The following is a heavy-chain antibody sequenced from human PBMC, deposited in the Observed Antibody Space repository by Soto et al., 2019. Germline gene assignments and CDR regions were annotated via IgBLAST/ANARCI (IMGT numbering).Heavy chain of an antibody. CDR1: GFTFSGYS. V-gene: IGHV3-48*01. CDR2: ITSTSTT. Sequence: PGGSLRLSCAAAGFTFSGYSMYWVRQAPGKGLEWVSKITSTSTTYYADSVKGRFTISRDNAKNSLYLQMNSLRAEDTAVYYCARDYMSATDYPHWGQGTLVTVSS. CDR3: ARDYMSATDYPH. D-gene: IGHD4-17*01. J-gene: IGHJ4*02.